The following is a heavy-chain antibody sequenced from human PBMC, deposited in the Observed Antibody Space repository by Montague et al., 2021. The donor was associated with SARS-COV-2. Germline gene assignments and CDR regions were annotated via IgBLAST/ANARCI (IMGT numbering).Heavy chain of an antibody. J-gene: IGHJ3*02. CDR1: GFTFSSYA. V-gene: IGHV3-30*04. Sequence: SLRLSCAASGFTFSSYAMHWVRQAPGRGLEWVSVISYDGSNTYYADSVKGRFTISRDNSKNTLYLQMNSLRAEDTAVYYCAREGYDILGDSFDDAFDIWGQGTMVTVSS. CDR3: AREGYDILGDSFDDAFDI. D-gene: IGHD3-9*01. CDR2: ISYDGSNT.